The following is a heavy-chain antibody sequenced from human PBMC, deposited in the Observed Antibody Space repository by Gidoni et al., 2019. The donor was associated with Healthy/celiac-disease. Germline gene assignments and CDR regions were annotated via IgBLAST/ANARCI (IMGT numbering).Heavy chain of an antibody. Sequence: QVQLQQCGPGPLQPSETLSLPCAHYDGSSSGYYWSWFRPPPGKGLEWIGGINHSGSTNYNPSLMSRVTISVDTSKNQFSLKLSSVTAADTAVYYCARAGYCSGGSCYPFDYWGQRTLVTVSS. CDR1: DGSSSGYY. CDR3: ARAGYCSGGSCYPFDY. V-gene: IGHV4-34*01. CDR2: INHSGST. J-gene: IGHJ4*02. D-gene: IGHD2-15*01.